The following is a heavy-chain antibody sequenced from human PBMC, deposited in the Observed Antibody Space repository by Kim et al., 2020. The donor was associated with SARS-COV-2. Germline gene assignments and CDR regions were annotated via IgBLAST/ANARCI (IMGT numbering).Heavy chain of an antibody. J-gene: IGHJ3*02. CDR1: GGSISRSSYY. CDR2: IYYSGST. CDR3: AGQTTVTTLDAFDI. D-gene: IGHD4-17*01. Sequence: LETLSLSCTVAGGSISRSSYYCVLVRLPPGKGVEWIGSIYYSGSTYYNPSLKSRVTISVDTSKNQFSLKLSSVTAADTAVYYCAGQTTVTTLDAFDIWGQGTMVTVSS. V-gene: IGHV4-39*01.